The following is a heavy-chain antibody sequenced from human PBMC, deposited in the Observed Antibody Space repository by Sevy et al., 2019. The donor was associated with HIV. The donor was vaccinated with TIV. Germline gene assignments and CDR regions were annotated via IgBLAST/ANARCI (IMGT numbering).Heavy chain of an antibody. CDR3: ARETPFITISFYGMDV. CDR1: GFTFSSYG. Sequence: GSLRLSCAASGFTFSSYGMHWVRQAPGKGLEWVAVIWYDGSNKYYADSVKGRFTISRDNSKNTLYLQMNSLRAEDTAVYYCARETPFITISFYGMDVWGQRTTVTVSS. J-gene: IGHJ6*02. D-gene: IGHD3-9*01. V-gene: IGHV3-33*01. CDR2: IWYDGSNK.